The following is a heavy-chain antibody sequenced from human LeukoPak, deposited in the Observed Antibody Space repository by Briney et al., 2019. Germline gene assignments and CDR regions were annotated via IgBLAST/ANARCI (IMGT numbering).Heavy chain of an antibody. V-gene: IGHV3-74*01. CDR3: ARDPTYYDFWSGYYPLPDV. D-gene: IGHD3-3*01. CDR2: INSDGSST. CDR1: GFTFSSYA. Sequence: GGSLRLSCAASGFTFSSYAMSWVRQAPGKGLVWVSRINSDGSSTSYADSVKGRFTISRDNAKNTLYLQMNSLRAEDTAVYYCARDPTYYDFWSGYYPLPDVWGQGTTVTVSS. J-gene: IGHJ6*02.